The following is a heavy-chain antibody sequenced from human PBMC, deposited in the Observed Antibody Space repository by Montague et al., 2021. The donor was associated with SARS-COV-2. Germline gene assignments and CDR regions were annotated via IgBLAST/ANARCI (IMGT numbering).Heavy chain of an antibody. J-gene: IGHJ4*02. CDR1: GGSFSGYY. D-gene: IGHD3-10*01. CDR3: ARGGSSVWGVTVSDELDY. V-gene: IGHV4-34*01. CDR2: INQSGRT. Sequence: SETLSLTCAVYGGSFSGYYWSWIRQPPEKGLEWIGEINQSGRTNNNPSLKSRVIISVDTSKNQFSLKLSSVTAADAAVYYCARGGSSVWGVTVSDELDYWGQGILVTVSS.